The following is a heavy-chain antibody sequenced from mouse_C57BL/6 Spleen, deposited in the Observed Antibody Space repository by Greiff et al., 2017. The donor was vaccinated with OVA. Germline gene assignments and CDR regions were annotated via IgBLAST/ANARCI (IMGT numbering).Heavy chain of an antibody. CDR2: INPNNGGT. CDR1: GYTFTDYN. CDR3: ARHYYGSNWYFDV. V-gene: IGHV1-22*01. D-gene: IGHD1-1*01. Sequence: EVKLVESGPELVKPGASVKMSCKASGYTFTDYNMHWVKQSHGKSLEWIGYINPNNGGTSYNQKFKGKATLTVNKSSSTAYMELRSLTSEDSAVYYCARHYYGSNWYFDVWGTGTTVTVSS. J-gene: IGHJ1*03.